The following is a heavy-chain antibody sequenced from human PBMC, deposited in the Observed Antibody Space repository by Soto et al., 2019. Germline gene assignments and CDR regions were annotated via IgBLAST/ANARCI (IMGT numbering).Heavy chain of an antibody. CDR1: GYTFTSYW. J-gene: IGHJ4*01. Sequence: GESLKISCKGSGYTFTSYWIAWVRQMPGKGLEWMGIIYPGDSDTKYSPSFQGQVTISADKSISTSYLQWSSLKASDSAMYYCARASGSSLQRCDFWGQGSLVPVSS. CDR3: ARASGSSLQRCDF. D-gene: IGHD1-26*01. CDR2: IYPGDSDT. V-gene: IGHV5-51*01.